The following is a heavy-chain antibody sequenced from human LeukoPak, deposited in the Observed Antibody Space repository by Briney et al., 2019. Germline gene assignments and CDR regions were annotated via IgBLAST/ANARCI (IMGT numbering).Heavy chain of an antibody. CDR3: ARVVVSSGSLDY. J-gene: IGHJ4*02. V-gene: IGHV3-21*01. D-gene: IGHD3-10*01. Sequence: PGGSLRLSCAASGFTFSSYTMNWVRQAPGKGLEWVSSISSSSGYIYYAESVKGRFTISRDNARNSLYLQMYSLRAEDTAVYYCARVVVSSGSLDYWGQGTLVTVTS. CDR1: GFTFSSYT. CDR2: ISSSSGYI.